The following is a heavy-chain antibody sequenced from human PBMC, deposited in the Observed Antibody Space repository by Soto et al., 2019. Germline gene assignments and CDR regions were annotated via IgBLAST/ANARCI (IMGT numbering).Heavy chain of an antibody. J-gene: IGHJ5*02. D-gene: IGHD3-3*01. CDR1: GYTFTGYY. CDR2: INPNSGAT. CDR3: AKRIIRFLEWSSPFDP. V-gene: IGHV1-2*02. Sequence: QVQLVQSGAEVKKPGASVKVSCKASGYTFTGYYLHWVRQAPGQRLEWMGWINPNSGATNYAENLQGRVTLTRDPSISTAYMELTRLTSEDTAVYYCAKRIIRFLEWSSPFDPWGQGTLVTVSS.